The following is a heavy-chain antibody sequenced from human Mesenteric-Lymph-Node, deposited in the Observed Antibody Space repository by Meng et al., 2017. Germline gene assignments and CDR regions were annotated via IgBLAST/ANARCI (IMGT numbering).Heavy chain of an antibody. D-gene: IGHD1-1*01. CDR3: GRDQGRQLINH. J-gene: IGHJ4*02. Sequence: QLQLQESGSGLVKPSQTLSLTCAVSGDSISSDIWWSWVRQPPGKGLEWIGEVHHRGDTNYNPSLKSRVVISVDRSKNQFSLNLSSVTAADTAVYYCGRDQGRQLINHWGQGTLVTVSS. CDR1: GDSISSDIW. V-gene: IGHV4-4*02. CDR2: VHHRGDT.